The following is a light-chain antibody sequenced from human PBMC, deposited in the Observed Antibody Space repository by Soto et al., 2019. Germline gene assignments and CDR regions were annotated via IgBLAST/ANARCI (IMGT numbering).Light chain of an antibody. CDR1: QRISSW. CDR2: ATS. CDR3: QQANSVPWT. Sequence: QITQSPSCFSSSFGDIVILTFLASQRISSWLAWYHQRPGKAPKLLIYATSTLETGVPSRFSGSGSGRDFTLTISSLQPEDLGTYFCQQANSVPWTFGQGTKVDI. V-gene: IGKV1-12*01. J-gene: IGKJ1*01.